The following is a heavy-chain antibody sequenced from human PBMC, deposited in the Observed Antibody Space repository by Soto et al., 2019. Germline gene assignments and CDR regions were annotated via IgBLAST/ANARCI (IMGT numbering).Heavy chain of an antibody. J-gene: IGHJ6*02. D-gene: IGHD1-7*01. CDR1: GDSVSSNSAA. Sequence: SQTLSLTCAVSGDSVSSNSAAWNWIRQSPSRGLEWLGRTYYRSKWYNDYAVSVKSRITINPDTSKNQFSLQPNSVTPEDTAVYYCARDRTGTTGYYYCMDVWCQATTVTVSS. CDR3: ARDRTGTTGYYYCMDV. CDR2: TYYRSKWYN. V-gene: IGHV6-1*01.